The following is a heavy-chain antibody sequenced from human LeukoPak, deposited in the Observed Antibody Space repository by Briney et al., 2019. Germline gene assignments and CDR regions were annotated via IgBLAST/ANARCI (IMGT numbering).Heavy chain of an antibody. D-gene: IGHD3-10*02. CDR2: ISSSSSYI. V-gene: IGHV3-21*06. Sequence: GGSLRLSCAASGFTLSSYSLNWVRQAPGKGLEWVSSISSSSSYIYYADSVKGRVTISRDNAKNSLYLQMNSLRAEDTAVYYCAELGITMIGGVWGKGTTVTISS. J-gene: IGHJ6*04. CDR1: GFTLSSYS. CDR3: AELGITMIGGV.